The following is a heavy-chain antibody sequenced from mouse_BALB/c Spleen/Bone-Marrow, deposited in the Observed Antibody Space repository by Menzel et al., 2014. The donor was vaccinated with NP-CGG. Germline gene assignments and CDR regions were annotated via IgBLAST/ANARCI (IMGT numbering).Heavy chain of an antibody. CDR1: GYAFTNYN. J-gene: IGHJ4*01. Sequence: EVKLVESGPELVKPGASVKVSCKASGYAFTNYNIHWVKQRHGKSLEWIGYIDLYNGGTSYNQKFKGKATLTVDKSSSTAYMHLNSLTSEDSAVYYCARLGDGYYDALDYWGQGTSVTVSS. D-gene: IGHD2-3*01. V-gene: IGHV1S135*01. CDR3: ARLGDGYYDALDY. CDR2: IDLYNGGT.